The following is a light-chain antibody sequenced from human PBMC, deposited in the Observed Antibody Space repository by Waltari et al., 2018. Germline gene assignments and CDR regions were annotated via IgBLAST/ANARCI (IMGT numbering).Light chain of an antibody. CDR2: EVT. V-gene: IGLV2-8*01. CDR3: SSYAGSDNLI. J-gene: IGLJ2*01. CDR1: RTYVAVYNY. Sequence: QSALTQPPSASGPPGQSVTISCTGTRTYVAVYNYVTWYQQHPGKAPTLILYEVTKRPSGVPDRFSGSKSGNTASLTVSGLQAEDEADYYCSSYAGSDNLIFGGGTKLTVL.